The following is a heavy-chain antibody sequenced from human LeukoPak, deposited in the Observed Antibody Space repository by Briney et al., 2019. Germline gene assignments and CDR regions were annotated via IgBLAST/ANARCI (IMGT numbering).Heavy chain of an antibody. V-gene: IGHV4-59*11. CDR1: GGSISGHY. CDR3: ARVIGNYFPDY. J-gene: IGHJ4*02. CDR2: IHYSGRP. D-gene: IGHD4-11*01. Sequence: PSETLSLTCTVSGGSISGHYWTWIRQPPGKGLEWIGQIHYSGRPDYNPSLESRVTISVDTSKNQLSLKVTSVTGADTAMYFCARVIGNYFPDYWGQGTLVTVSS.